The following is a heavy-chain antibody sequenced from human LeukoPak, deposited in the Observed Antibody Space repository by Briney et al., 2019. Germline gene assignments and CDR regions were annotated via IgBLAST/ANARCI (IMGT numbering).Heavy chain of an antibody. V-gene: IGHV3-21*01. Sequence: PGGSLRLSCAASGFTFSSYSMNWVRQAPGKGLEWVSSISSSGSYRYYADSVKGRFTISRDNANKSLYLQLNSLRAEDTAVYFCAREPIFGLNFDYWGQGTLVTVSS. D-gene: IGHD3-3*01. J-gene: IGHJ4*02. CDR1: GFTFSSYS. CDR2: ISSSGSYR. CDR3: AREPIFGLNFDY.